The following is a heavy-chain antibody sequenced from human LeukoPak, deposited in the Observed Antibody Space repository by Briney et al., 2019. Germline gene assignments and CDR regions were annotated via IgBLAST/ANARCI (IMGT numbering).Heavy chain of an antibody. CDR3: ARDLEYDFWSGYYYYGMDV. V-gene: IGHV1-2*02. J-gene: IGHJ6*02. Sequence: ASVKVSCKASGYTFTSYGISWVRQAPGQGLEWMGWISAYSGGTNYAQKFQGRVTMTRDTSISTAYMELSRLRSDDTAVYYCARDLEYDFWSGYYYYGMDVWGQGTTVTVSS. CDR2: ISAYSGGT. D-gene: IGHD3-3*01. CDR1: GYTFTSYG.